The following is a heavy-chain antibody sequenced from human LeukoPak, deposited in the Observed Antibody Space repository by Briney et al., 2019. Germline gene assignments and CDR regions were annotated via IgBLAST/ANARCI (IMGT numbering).Heavy chain of an antibody. V-gene: IGHV3-30-3*01. D-gene: IGHD2-15*01. Sequence: PGRSLRLSCVASGFTLRTYAMHWVRQAPGKGLEWVAVISSDGSKKFYSASVKGQFTISRDNSKNTLYLQMNSLRAEDTAVYYCAKGISEGGQYSYYYYGMDVWGQGTTVTVSS. J-gene: IGHJ6*02. CDR3: AKGISEGGQYSYYYYGMDV. CDR2: ISSDGSKK. CDR1: GFTLRTYA.